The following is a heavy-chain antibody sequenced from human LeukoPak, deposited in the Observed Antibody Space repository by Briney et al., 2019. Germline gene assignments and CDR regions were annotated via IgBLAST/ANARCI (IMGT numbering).Heavy chain of an antibody. Sequence: SATLSLTCTVSGRSIISYYCTSSRQPPGKGLEWVGYIYYTGSTSYNPSPKNRLTLSVDTSKKQLSLKLTSVTAADTAVYYCARYGGSGWVIDNWGQGTLVTVSS. V-gene: IGHV4-59*12. CDR2: IYYTGST. CDR1: GRSIISYY. J-gene: IGHJ4*02. D-gene: IGHD6-19*01. CDR3: ARYGGSGWVIDN.